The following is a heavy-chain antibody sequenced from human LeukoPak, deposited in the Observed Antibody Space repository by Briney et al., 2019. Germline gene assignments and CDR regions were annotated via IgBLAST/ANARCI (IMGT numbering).Heavy chain of an antibody. Sequence: PGGSLRLSCAASGFTVSRKYMSWVRQAPGKGLEWVAVIYTDASTYYADSVKGRFTISRDNSKNPVYLQMNSLRAEDAAVYYCIRDYGDYWGQGTLVTVSS. V-gene: IGHV3-53*01. CDR2: IYTDAST. CDR3: IRDYGDY. CDR1: GFTVSRKY. J-gene: IGHJ4*02. D-gene: IGHD4/OR15-4a*01.